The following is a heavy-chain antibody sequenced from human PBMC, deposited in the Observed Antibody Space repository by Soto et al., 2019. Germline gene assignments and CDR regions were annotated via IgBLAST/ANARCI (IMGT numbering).Heavy chain of an antibody. CDR2: INPNSGGT. V-gene: IGHV1-2*04. CDR3: ARDARGDEAPMDY. CDR1: GYTLTGFY. Sequence: ASVEVSCKASGYTLTGFYMHWGRQAPGQGLEWMGWINPNSGGTNYAQKFQGWVTMTRDTSISTAYMELSRLRSDDTAVYYCARDARGDEAPMDYWGQGTLVTVSS. D-gene: IGHD3-10*01. J-gene: IGHJ4*02.